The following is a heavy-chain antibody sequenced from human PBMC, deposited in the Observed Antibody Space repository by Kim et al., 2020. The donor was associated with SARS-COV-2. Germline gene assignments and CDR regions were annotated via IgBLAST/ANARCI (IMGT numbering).Heavy chain of an antibody. J-gene: IGHJ4*02. V-gene: IGHV4-39*01. D-gene: IGHD3-10*01. CDR3: ARSQGDSGFDY. Sequence: YYNPSLKSRVTISVDTSKNQFSLKLSSVTAADTAVYYCARSQGDSGFDYWGQGTLVTVSS.